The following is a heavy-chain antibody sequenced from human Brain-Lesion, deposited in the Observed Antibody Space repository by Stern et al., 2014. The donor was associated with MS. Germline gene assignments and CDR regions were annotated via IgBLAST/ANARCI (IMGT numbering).Heavy chain of an antibody. D-gene: IGHD2-2*01. Sequence: QVQLQESGPGLVKPSQTLSLSCTVSGGSISSGGYYWSWIRQPAGKGLEWIGRIFNSGSTSYNPSLKSRVTISIDTSKNQFSLRLTSRTAADTAVYYCARGRVVPGFQYYATDVWGQGTTVIVSS. J-gene: IGHJ6*02. CDR3: ARGRVVPGFQYYATDV. CDR1: GGSISSGGYY. CDR2: IFNSGST. V-gene: IGHV4-61*02.